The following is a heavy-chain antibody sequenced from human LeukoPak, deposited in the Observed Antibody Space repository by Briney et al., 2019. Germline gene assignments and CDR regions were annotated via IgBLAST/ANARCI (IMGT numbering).Heavy chain of an antibody. J-gene: IGHJ3*02. V-gene: IGHV3-74*01. CDR2: INSDGSST. D-gene: IGHD3-16*01. Sequence: GGSLRLSCAASGFTFSSYWMHWVRQAPGKGLVWVSRINSDGSSTSYADSVKGRFTISRDNAKNTLYLQMNSLRAEDTAVYYCARGGRWSQDALDIWGQGTMVTVSS. CDR3: ARGGRWSQDALDI. CDR1: GFTFSSYW.